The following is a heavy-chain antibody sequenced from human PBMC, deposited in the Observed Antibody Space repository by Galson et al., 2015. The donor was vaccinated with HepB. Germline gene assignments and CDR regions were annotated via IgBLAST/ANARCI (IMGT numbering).Heavy chain of an antibody. V-gene: IGHV7-4-1*02. D-gene: IGHD6-19*01. CDR2: INTNTGNP. CDR1: GYTFTSYA. CDR3: ARGLDSGSGWYEMGWFDP. Sequence: SVKVSCKASGYTFTSYAMNWVRQAPGQGLEWMGWINTNTGNPTYAQGFTGRFVFSLDTSVSTAYLQISSLKAEDTAVYYCARGLDSGSGWYEMGWFDPWGQGTLVTVSS. J-gene: IGHJ5*02.